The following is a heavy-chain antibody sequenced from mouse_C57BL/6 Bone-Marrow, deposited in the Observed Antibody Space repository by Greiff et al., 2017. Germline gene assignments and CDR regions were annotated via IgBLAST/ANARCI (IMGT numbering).Heavy chain of an antibody. CDR3: ARQLYSNYRYFDV. CDR1: GFTFSDSG. V-gene: IGHV5-17*01. D-gene: IGHD2-5*01. Sequence: EVHLVESGGGLVKPGGSLKLSCAASGFTFSDSGMHWVRQAPEKGLEWVAYISSGSSTIYYADTVKGRFTISRDNAKNTLFLQMTSLRSEETAMYCCARQLYSNYRYFDVWGTGTAVTVSS. CDR2: ISSGSSTI. J-gene: IGHJ1*03.